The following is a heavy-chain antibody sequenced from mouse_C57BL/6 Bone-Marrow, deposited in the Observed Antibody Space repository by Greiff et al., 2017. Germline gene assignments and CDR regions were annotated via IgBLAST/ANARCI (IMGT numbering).Heavy chain of an antibody. CDR3: ARDNYGSSYAWFAY. J-gene: IGHJ3*01. CDR1: GYSITSGYY. V-gene: IGHV3-6*01. CDR2: ISYDGSN. Sequence: EVQLQESGPGLVKPSQSLSLTCSVTGYSITSGYYWNWIRQFPGNKLEWMGYISYDGSNNYNPSLKIRISITRDTSKNQVCLKFNSVTTEDTATYYCARDNYGSSYAWFAYWGQGTLVTVSA. D-gene: IGHD1-1*01.